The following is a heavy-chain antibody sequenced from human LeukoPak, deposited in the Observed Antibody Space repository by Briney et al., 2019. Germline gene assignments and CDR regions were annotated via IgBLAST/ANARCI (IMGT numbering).Heavy chain of an antibody. CDR2: ISSTSSYI. Sequence: GGSLRLSCAASGFTFSTYSMNWVRQAPGKGLEWVSSISSTSSYIYYADSVKGRFTISRDNSKNTLYLQMNSLRTDDTAVYYCAKDRLTTVVMGYLDYWGQGTLVTVPS. D-gene: IGHD4-23*01. CDR1: GFTFSTYS. V-gene: IGHV3-21*01. CDR3: AKDRLTTVVMGYLDY. J-gene: IGHJ4*02.